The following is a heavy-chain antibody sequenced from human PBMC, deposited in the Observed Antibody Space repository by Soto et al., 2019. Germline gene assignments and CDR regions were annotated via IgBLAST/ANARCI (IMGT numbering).Heavy chain of an antibody. D-gene: IGHD1-1*01. CDR3: ARYKKGPFGY. J-gene: IGHJ4*02. CDR1: GGSISSGDYY. Sequence: SETLSLTCTVSGGSISSGDYYWSWIRQPPGKGLEWIGYIYYTGSTYYNPSLKSRLTISVDTSKNQFSLKLTSVTAADTAVYFCARYKKGPFGYWCQGTLVTVSS. CDR2: IYYTGST. V-gene: IGHV4-30-4*01.